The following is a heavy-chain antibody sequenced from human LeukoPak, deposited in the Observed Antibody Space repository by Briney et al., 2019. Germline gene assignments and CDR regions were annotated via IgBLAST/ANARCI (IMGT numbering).Heavy chain of an antibody. D-gene: IGHD3-22*01. CDR1: GFTFGSYG. Sequence: GGSLRLSCAASGFTFGSYGMSWVRQAPGKGLEWVSFITPNADRTSYADSVEGRFTISRDNPRNTLYVQMNGLRDEDTAVYYCAIMHGYYDGSGYWVQWGQGTLVTVSS. CDR2: ITPNADRT. J-gene: IGHJ1*01. CDR3: AIMHGYYDGSGYWVQ. V-gene: IGHV3-23*01.